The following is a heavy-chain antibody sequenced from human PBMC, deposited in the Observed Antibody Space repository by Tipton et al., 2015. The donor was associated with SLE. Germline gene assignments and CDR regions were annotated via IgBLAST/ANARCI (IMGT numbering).Heavy chain of an antibody. CDR2: IYTSGST. Sequence: TLSLTCTVSGGAISGYYWSWIRQPPGKGLEWIGRIYTSGSTNYNPSLKSRVTISVDTSKNQFSLTLSSVTAADTAVYYCARASLIPFGGGWCDPWGHGTLVTGSS. CDR3: ARASLIPFGGGWCDP. J-gene: IGHJ5*02. D-gene: IGHD3-10*01. V-gene: IGHV4-4*08. CDR1: GGAISGYY.